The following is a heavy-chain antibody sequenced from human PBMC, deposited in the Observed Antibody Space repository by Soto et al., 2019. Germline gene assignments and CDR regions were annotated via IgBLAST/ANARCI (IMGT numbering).Heavy chain of an antibody. Sequence: LSLTCTVSGGSISSYYGSWIWQPPGKGLEWIGYIYYSGSTNYNPSLKSRVTISVDTSKNQFSLKLSSVTAADTAVYYCARHADYDFWSGPTYMDVWGKGTTVTVSS. CDR2: IYYSGST. J-gene: IGHJ6*03. CDR3: ARHADYDFWSGPTYMDV. CDR1: GGSISSYY. D-gene: IGHD3-3*01. V-gene: IGHV4-59*08.